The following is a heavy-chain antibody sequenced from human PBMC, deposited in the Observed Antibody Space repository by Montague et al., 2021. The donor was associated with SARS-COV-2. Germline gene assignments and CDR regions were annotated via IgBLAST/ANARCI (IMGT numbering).Heavy chain of an antibody. CDR1: GGSISSSTYY. Sequence: SETLSLTCTVSGGSISSSTYYWGWIRQPPGKGLEWIGPIYYSGTTYYKPSLKSRVTISINTSRNKFSLNLKSVTAADTAVYYCARADYYGSLENWGQGTLVPVSS. J-gene: IGHJ4*02. CDR2: IYYSGTT. V-gene: IGHV4-39*01. CDR3: ARADYYGSLEN. D-gene: IGHD3-10*01.